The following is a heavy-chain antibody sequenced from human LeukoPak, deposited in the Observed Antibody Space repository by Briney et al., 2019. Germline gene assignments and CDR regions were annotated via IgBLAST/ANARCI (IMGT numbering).Heavy chain of an antibody. CDR3: ARAYYSNSRYDYYYYMDV. J-gene: IGHJ6*03. D-gene: IGHD4-11*01. CDR1: GGSISYYY. V-gene: IGHV4-59*01. CDR2: INYSGST. Sequence: SETLFLTCTVSGGSISYYYWSWIRQPPGKGLEWIAYINYSGSTNYNPSLKSRVTISVDTSKNQFSLKLSSVTAADTAVYYCARAYYSNSRYDYYYYMDVWGKGTTVTVS.